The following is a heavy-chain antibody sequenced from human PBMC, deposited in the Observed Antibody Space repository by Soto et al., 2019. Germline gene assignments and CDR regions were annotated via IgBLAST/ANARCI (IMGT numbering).Heavy chain of an antibody. CDR1: GFSFGDYA. CDR3: AKNQGVELERLANEDWFDA. J-gene: IGHJ5*02. D-gene: IGHD2-8*01. V-gene: IGHV3-23*01. Sequence: GGSLRLSCPASGFSFGDYAMSWVRQAPGKGLEWIACISGSGFNEYCAYSVSGRFTSSRDNSKGTVYLELNNLRAEETAVYHCAKNQGVELERLANEDWFDAWGQGTVVTASS. CDR2: ISGSGFNE.